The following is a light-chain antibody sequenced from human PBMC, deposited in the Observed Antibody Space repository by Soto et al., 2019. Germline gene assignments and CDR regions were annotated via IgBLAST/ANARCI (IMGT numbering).Light chain of an antibody. V-gene: IGKV3-11*01. CDR2: DAS. J-gene: IGKJ4*01. CDR3: QQRSDWPPLT. Sequence: EIVLTQSPATLSLSPGDRATLSCRASQSVSSYLAWYQQKPGQAPRLLIYDASNRATGIAARFSGSGSGTDFTLTITSLDPEDFAVYYCQQRSDWPPLTFGGGTTVEIK. CDR1: QSVSSY.